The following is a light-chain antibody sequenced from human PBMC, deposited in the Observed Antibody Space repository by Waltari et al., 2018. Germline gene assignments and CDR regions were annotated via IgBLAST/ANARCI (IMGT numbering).Light chain of an antibody. Sequence: QSVLTQPPSVSAAPGPQVTLSCPGSSSNIGNDSVSWYQQLPGTAPKLFIYENNKRPSGIPDRFSGSKSGTSATLGITGLQTGDEADYYCGTWDTSLSALIFGGGTKLTVL. CDR2: ENN. CDR1: SSNIGNDS. J-gene: IGLJ2*01. V-gene: IGLV1-51*02. CDR3: GTWDTSLSALI.